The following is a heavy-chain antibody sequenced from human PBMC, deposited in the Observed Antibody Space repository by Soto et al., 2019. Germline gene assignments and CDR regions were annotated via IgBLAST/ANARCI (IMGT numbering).Heavy chain of an antibody. CDR1: GLSIRSSSYY. V-gene: IGHV4-39*01. CDR2: IYYSGST. Sequence: SETLSHTCPVSGLSIRSSSYYWGWIRQPPGKGLEWIGSIYYSGSTYYNPSLKSRVTISVDTSKNQFSLKLSSVTAADTAVYYCARLFGRTTVEWYFDLWGRGTLVTVSS. CDR3: ARLFGRTTVEWYFDL. D-gene: IGHD3-16*01. J-gene: IGHJ2*01.